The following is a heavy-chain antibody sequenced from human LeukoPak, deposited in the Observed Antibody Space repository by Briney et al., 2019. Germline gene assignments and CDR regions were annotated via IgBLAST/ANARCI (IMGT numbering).Heavy chain of an antibody. D-gene: IGHD4-11*01. CDR1: GFTFTSYS. V-gene: IGHV3-21*01. CDR2: ISTGSTYT. J-gene: IGHJ4*02. CDR3: ARDLFPSTTAYFDY. Sequence: GGSLRLSCAASGFTFTSYSMNWVRQAPGKGLEWVSSISTGSTYTYYADSLKGRFTISRDDAKNSLYLQMNSLRAEDTAIYYCARDLFPSTTAYFDYWGQGTLVTVSS.